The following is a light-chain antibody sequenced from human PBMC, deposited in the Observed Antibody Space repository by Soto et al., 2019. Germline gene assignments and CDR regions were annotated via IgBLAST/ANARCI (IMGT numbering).Light chain of an antibody. Sequence: DLQMTQSPSSLSASVGDRVTITCQASQDISNYLNWYRQKPGKAPKLLIYDASNLETGVPSRFSGSGSGTDFTFTISSLRPADIATYYCQQYDNLPFTFGGGTKVEIK. CDR2: DAS. J-gene: IGKJ4*01. V-gene: IGKV1-33*01. CDR1: QDISNY. CDR3: QQYDNLPFT.